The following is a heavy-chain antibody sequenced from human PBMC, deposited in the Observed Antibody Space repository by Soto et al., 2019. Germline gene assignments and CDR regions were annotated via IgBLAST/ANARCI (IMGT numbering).Heavy chain of an antibody. J-gene: IGHJ5*02. CDR1: GDSVSSNSSA. CDR2: TYYRSKCYN. V-gene: IGHV6-1*01. CDR3: ARGETGTTNWFDP. D-gene: IGHD1-7*01. Sequence: PSQTLSLPCAISGDSVSSNSSACNFIRQSPSRGLEWLGRTYYRSKCYNDYAVSVKSRITINPDTSKNQFSLQLNSVTPEDTAVYYCARGETGTTNWFDPWGQGTLVTVSS.